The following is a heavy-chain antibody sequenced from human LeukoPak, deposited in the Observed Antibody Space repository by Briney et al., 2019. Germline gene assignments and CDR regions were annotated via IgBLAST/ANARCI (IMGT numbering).Heavy chain of an antibody. D-gene: IGHD3-10*01. V-gene: IGHV4-34*01. Sequence: KASETLSLTCAVYGGSSSGYYWNWIRQPPGKGLEWIGEVNHSGSTNYNPSLKSRVTISIDTSKNQFSLKLSSVTVADTAVYYCARGREITLVRGLINYYGMDVWGLGTTVTVSS. CDR3: ARGREITLVRGLINYYGMDV. J-gene: IGHJ6*02. CDR2: VNHSGST. CDR1: GGSSSGYY.